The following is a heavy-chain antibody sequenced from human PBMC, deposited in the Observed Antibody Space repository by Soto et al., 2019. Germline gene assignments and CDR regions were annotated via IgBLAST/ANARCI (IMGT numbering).Heavy chain of an antibody. CDR3: AKAVCYLIWYYVYVMDV. CDR2: ISYDGSNK. D-gene: IGHD2-15*01. V-gene: IGHV3-30*18. CDR1: GFTFSSYG. Sequence: LRRSCAPSGFTFSSYGMHWVLQAPGKGLEWGAVISYDGSNKYYADSVKGRFTISRDNYKNTLYLQMNSLRAEDMAVYYCAKAVCYLIWYYVYVMDVWGQGTTVTVSS. J-gene: IGHJ6*02.